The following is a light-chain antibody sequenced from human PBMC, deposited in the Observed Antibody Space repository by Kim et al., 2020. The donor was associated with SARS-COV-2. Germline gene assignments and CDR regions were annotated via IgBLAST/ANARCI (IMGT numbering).Light chain of an antibody. J-gene: IGLJ2*01. Sequence: SYELTQPPSLSVAPGKTARITCGGNNIGSKAVHWYQQEPGQAPVLVISFDSDRPSGIPERFSGSNSGSTATLTISRVEAGDEADYFCQVWDSSSDHRVFFGGGTKLTVL. V-gene: IGLV3-21*04. CDR2: FDS. CDR1: NIGSKA. CDR3: QVWDSSSDHRVF.